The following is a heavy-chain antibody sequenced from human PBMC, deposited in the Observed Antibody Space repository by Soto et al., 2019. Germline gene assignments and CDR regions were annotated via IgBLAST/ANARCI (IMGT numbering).Heavy chain of an antibody. Sequence: QVQVVQAGAEVKKPGSSVKVSCKASGGTFSRYAISWVRQAPGQGLEWVGGIIPILGTTNYAQQLQGRVTITPDGSTSTAIMDLSSLRSAETALYSCARGQDFHGFQLYYGMAVWGQGTTGTV. V-gene: IGHV1-69*01. J-gene: IGHJ6*02. CDR3: ARGQDFHGFQLYYGMAV. CDR2: IIPILGTT. D-gene: IGHD3-9*01. CDR1: GGTFSRYA.